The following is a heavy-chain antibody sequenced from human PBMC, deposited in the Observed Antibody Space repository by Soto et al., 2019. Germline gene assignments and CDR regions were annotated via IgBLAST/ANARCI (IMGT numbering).Heavy chain of an antibody. CDR2: ISAYNGNT. V-gene: IGHV1-18*01. J-gene: IGHJ4*02. CDR3: ARDLSPEGARPLLSGY. D-gene: IGHD1-26*01. CDR1: GYTFTSYG. Sequence: QVQLVQSGAEVKKPGASVKVSCKASGYTFTSYGISWVRQAPGQGLEWMGWISAYNGNTNYAQKLQGRVTMTTDTSTSTADMELRSLRSDDTAVYYCARDLSPEGARPLLSGYWGQGTLVTVSS.